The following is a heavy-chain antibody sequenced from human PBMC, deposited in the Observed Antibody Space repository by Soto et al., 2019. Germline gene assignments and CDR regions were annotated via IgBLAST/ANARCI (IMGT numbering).Heavy chain of an antibody. V-gene: IGHV1-3*01. D-gene: IGHD4-17*01. CDR2: INAGNGYT. CDR3: ARGGGDHAFDF. CDR1: GYTFTNYA. J-gene: IGHJ4*02. Sequence: QVQLVQSGAEVKKAGASEKVSCKTSGYTFTNYAMHWVRQAPGQRLGWMGWINAGNGYTKYLQKFQGRVTFTRDTSASTAYMELSNLSSEDTAVYYRARGGGDHAFDFCSQGALVTVSS.